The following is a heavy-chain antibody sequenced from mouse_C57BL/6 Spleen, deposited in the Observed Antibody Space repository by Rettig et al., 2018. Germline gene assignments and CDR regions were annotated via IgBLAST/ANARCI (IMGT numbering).Heavy chain of an antibody. CDR3: ARWGDFDY. V-gene: IGHV1-26*01. CDR1: GYTFTDYY. CDR2: INPNNGGT. Sequence: SCKASGYTFTDYYMNWVKQSHGKSLEWIGDINPNNGGTSYNQKFKGKATLTVDKSSSTAYMELRSLTSEDSAVYYCARWGDFDYWGQGTTLTVSS. J-gene: IGHJ2*01.